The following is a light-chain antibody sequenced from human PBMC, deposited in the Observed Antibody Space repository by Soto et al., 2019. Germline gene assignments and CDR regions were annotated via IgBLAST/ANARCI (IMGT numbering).Light chain of an antibody. CDR2: DVS. Sequence: QSVLTQPRSVSGSPGQSVTISCTGTSSYVGGYNYVSWYQQHPGKAPKLMIYDVSKRPSGVPDRFSGSKSGTTASLTISGLQAEDEADYYCSSYTSITPYVFGTGTKVTVL. J-gene: IGLJ1*01. CDR3: SSYTSITPYV. V-gene: IGLV2-11*01. CDR1: SSYVGGYNY.